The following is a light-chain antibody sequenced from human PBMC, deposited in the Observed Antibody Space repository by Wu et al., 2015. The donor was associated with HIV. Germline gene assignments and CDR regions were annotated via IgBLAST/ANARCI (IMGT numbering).Light chain of an antibody. J-gene: IGKJ3*01. Sequence: EVVMTQSPATLSVSPGERATLSCWASQSINTNLAWYQQRPGQAPRLLIYDASNRATGIPARFSGSGSGTDFTLTISSLEPEDFAVYYCQQRSNWPPLFTFGPGTKVDIK. CDR1: QSINTN. V-gene: IGKV3-11*01. CDR2: DAS. CDR3: QQRSNWPPLFT.